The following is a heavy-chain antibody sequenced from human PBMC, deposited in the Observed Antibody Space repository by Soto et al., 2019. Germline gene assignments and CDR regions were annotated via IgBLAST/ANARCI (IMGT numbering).Heavy chain of an antibody. Sequence: ASVKVSCKASGYTFTTYGFSWVRQAPGQGLEWMGWISAYNGNTNYAQKLQGRVTMTTDTSTSTAYMELRSLRSDDTAVYYCARGARFLEWLNYYYYGMDVWGQGTTVTVSS. CDR1: GYTFTTYG. V-gene: IGHV1-18*01. CDR3: ARGARFLEWLNYYYYGMDV. J-gene: IGHJ6*02. CDR2: ISAYNGNT. D-gene: IGHD3-3*01.